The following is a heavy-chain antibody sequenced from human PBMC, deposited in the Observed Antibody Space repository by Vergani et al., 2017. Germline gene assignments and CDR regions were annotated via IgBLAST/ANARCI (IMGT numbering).Heavy chain of an antibody. V-gene: IGHV4-61*02. Sequence: QLQESGPGLVKPSATLSLTCTVSGGSISSGSFYWTWIRQTAERRLEWMGRVYPSGTTNYNPSLNGRVTIFVDKSKNILSLRLNSVTAADTAVYYCARGETRTDWFDPWGQGTLVTVSS. CDR1: GGSISSGSFY. CDR2: VYPSGTT. J-gene: IGHJ5*02. D-gene: IGHD3/OR15-3a*01. CDR3: ARGETRTDWFDP.